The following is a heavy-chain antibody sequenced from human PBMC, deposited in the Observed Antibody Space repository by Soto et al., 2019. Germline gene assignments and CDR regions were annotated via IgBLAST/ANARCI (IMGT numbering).Heavy chain of an antibody. CDR1: GFTFSNAW. Sequence: EVQLVESGGGLVKPGGSLRLSCAASGFTFSNAWMNWVRQAPGKGLEWVGRIKSKTDGGTTDYAAPVKGRFTISRDDSKNTLYLQMNSLKTEDTALYYCTTYSRYYYDSSGFPLDWGQGTLVTVAS. J-gene: IGHJ4*02. CDR3: TTYSRYYYDSSGFPLD. V-gene: IGHV3-15*07. D-gene: IGHD3-22*01. CDR2: IKSKTDGGTT.